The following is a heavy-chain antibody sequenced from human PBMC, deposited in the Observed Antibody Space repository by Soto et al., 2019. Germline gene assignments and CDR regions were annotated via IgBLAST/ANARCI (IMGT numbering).Heavy chain of an antibody. D-gene: IGHD7-27*01. CDR3: ARAGELGWAFDI. V-gene: IGHV4-39*07. Sequence: SETLSLTCTVSGGSISSSSYYWGWIRQPPGKGLEWIGSIYYSGSTYYNPSLKSRVTISVDTSKNQFSLKLSSVTAADTAVYYCARAGELGWAFDIWGQGTMVTVSS. CDR2: IYYSGST. J-gene: IGHJ3*02. CDR1: GGSISSSSYY.